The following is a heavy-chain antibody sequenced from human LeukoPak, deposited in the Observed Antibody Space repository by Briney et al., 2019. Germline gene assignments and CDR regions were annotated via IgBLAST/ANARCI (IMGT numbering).Heavy chain of an antibody. Sequence: PSETLSLTCTVSGGSISSYYWSWIRQPPGKGLEWMGCIYYSGSTNYNPSLKSRVTISVDTSKNQFSLKLSSVTAADTAVYYCARTTYSSSWYEYYFDYWGQGTLVTVSS. V-gene: IGHV4-59*08. D-gene: IGHD6-13*01. CDR2: IYYSGST. CDR1: GGSISSYY. CDR3: ARTTYSSSWYEYYFDY. J-gene: IGHJ4*02.